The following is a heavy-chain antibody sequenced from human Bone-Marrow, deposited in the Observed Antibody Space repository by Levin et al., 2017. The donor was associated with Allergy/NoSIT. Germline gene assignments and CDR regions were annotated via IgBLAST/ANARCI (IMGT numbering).Heavy chain of an antibody. CDR3: ARGLTTVTTTPGY. V-gene: IGHV3-66*03. CDR1: GFTVSSNY. D-gene: IGHD4-17*01. J-gene: IGHJ4*02. Sequence: GESLKISCAASGFTVSSNYMSWVRQAPGKGLEWVSVIYSCGSTYYADSVKGRFTISRDNSKNTLYLQMNSLRAEDTAVYYCARGLTTVTTTPGYWGQGTLVTVSS. CDR2: IYSCGST.